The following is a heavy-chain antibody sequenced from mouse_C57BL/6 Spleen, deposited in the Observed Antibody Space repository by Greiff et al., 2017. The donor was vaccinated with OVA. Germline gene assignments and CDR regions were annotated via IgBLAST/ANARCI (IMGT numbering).Heavy chain of an antibody. V-gene: IGHV5-4*03. CDR3: ARKIDYDGFDY. D-gene: IGHD2-4*01. CDR1: GFTFSSYA. J-gene: IGHJ2*01. Sequence: EVKLVESGGGLVKPGGSLKLSCAASGFTFSSYAMSWVRQTPEKRLEWVATISDGGSYTYYPDNVKGRFTISRDNAKNNLYLQMSHLKSEDTAMYYCARKIDYDGFDYWGQGTTLTVSS. CDR2: ISDGGSYT.